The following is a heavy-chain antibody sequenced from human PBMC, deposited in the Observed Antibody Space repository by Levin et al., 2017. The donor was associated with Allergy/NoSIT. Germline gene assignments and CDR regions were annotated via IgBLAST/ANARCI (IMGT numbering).Heavy chain of an antibody. Sequence: GESLKISCTASGFTFGDYAMSWFRQAPGKGLEWVGFIRSKAYGGTTEYAASVKGRFTISRDDSKSIAYLQMNSLKTEDTAVYYCTRSGAYSSSWFPEYYYYYMDVSPKGTTFTVSS. CDR3: TRSGAYSSSWFPEYYYYYMDV. CDR2: IRSKAYGGTT. V-gene: IGHV3-49*03. J-gene: IGHJ6*03. CDR1: GFTFGDYA. D-gene: IGHD6-13*01.